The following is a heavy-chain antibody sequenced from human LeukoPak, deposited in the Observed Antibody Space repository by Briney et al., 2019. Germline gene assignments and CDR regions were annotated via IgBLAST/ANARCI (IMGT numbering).Heavy chain of an antibody. CDR3: ARDGSGYSSSWYAY. CDR1: GYTLTELS. V-gene: IGHV1-24*01. J-gene: IGHJ4*02. CDR2: FDPEDGET. D-gene: IGHD6-13*01. Sequence: ASVKVSCKVSGYTLTELSMHWVRQAPGKGLEWMGGFDPEDGETIYAQKFQGRVTMTRDTSISTAYMELSRLRSDDTAVYYCARDGSGYSSSWYAYWGQGTLVTVSS.